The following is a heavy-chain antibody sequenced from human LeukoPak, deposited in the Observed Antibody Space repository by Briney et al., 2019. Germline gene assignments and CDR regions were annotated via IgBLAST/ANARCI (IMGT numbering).Heavy chain of an antibody. CDR1: GFTFSDYY. J-gene: IGHJ4*02. D-gene: IGHD3-3*01. CDR3: ARGFFWSGYYSFDY. CDR2: IYTSGST. Sequence: GSLRLSCAASGFTFSDYYMSWIRQPAGKGLEWIGRIYTSGSTNYNPSLKSRVTISVDTSKNQFSLKLSSVTAADTAVYYCARGFFWSGYYSFDYWGQGTLVTVSS. V-gene: IGHV4-4*07.